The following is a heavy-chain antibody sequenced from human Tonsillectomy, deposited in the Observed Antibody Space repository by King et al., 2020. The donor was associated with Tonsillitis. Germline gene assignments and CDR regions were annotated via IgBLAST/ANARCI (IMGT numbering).Heavy chain of an antibody. CDR2: INPNSGGT. V-gene: IGHV1-2*02. CDR1: GYNFTGYY. J-gene: IGHJ4*02. D-gene: IGHD1-1*01. Sequence: QLVQSGAEVKKPGASVKVSCKASGYNFTGYYIHWVRQAPGHGLEWMGWINPNSGGTTYAHKLQGRVTMTRDTSISTAYMELSSLRSDDTAVYYCANLEYWGQGTLVTVSS. CDR3: ANLEY.